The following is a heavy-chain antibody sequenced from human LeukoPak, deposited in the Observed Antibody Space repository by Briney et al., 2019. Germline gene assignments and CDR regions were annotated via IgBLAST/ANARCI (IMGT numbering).Heavy chain of an antibody. D-gene: IGHD2-2*01. V-gene: IGHV1-2*02. Sequence: ASVKVSCKASGYTFIGYYMHWVRQAPGHGLEWMGWINPNSGGTNYAQKFQGRVTMTRDTSISTVYMDLTRLTSDDTAVYYCARTSAMDYWGQGTLVTVSS. CDR1: GYTFIGYY. CDR3: ARTSAMDY. CDR2: INPNSGGT. J-gene: IGHJ4*02.